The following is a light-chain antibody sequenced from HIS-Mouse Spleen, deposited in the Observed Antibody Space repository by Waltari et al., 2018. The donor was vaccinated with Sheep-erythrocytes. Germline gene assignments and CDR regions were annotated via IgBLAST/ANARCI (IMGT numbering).Light chain of an antibody. CDR1: SSDVGSYNL. CDR3: CSYAGSSTPWV. V-gene: IGLV2-23*01. J-gene: IGLJ3*02. CDR2: EGS. Sequence: QSALTQPASVSGSPGQSITISCTGTSSDVGSYNLVSWYQQHPGKAPKLMIYEGSKRSSGVSNRFSGSKSGNTASLTISWLQAEDEADYYCCSYAGSSTPWVFGGGTKLTVL.